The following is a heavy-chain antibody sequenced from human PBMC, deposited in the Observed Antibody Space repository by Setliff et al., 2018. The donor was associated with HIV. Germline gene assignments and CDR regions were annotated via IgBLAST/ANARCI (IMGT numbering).Heavy chain of an antibody. D-gene: IGHD5-12*01. CDR1: GGTFSSYV. J-gene: IGHJ3*02. V-gene: IGHV1-69*13. CDR3: ARDRGYSGHDYRNAFDI. CDR2: IIPIFGTA. Sequence: GASVKVSCKASGGTFSSYVINWVRQAPGQGLEWMGGIIPIFGTANYAQKFQARVTITADESTSTACMELSSLRSEDTAMYYCARDRGYSGHDYRNAFDIWGQGTMVTVSS.